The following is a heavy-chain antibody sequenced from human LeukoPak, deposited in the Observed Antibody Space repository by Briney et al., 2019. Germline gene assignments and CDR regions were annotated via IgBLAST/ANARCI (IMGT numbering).Heavy chain of an antibody. J-gene: IGHJ4*02. CDR1: GFTVSSNY. D-gene: IGHD6-13*01. CDR3: ATDSPGIAAAGRVY. CDR2: IYSGGST. V-gene: IGHV3-66*02. Sequence: PGGSLRLSCAATGFTVSSNYMSWVRQAPGKGLEWVSVIYSGGSTYYADSVKGRFTISRDNSKNTLYFQMNSLRAEDTAVYYCATDSPGIAAAGRVYWGQGPLVTGSS.